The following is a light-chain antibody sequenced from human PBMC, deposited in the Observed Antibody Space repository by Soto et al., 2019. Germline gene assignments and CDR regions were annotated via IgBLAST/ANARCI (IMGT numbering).Light chain of an antibody. CDR3: TSWTTSTTLI. CDR1: RSDIGAYNF. CDR2: DVN. V-gene: IGLV2-14*03. Sequence: QSALTHPASVSGSPGQSITISCTGTRSDIGAYNFVSWYQQHPGKAPKLMLYDVNIRPSGVSNRFSGSKSGNTASLTISGLQAEDDADYYCTSWTTSTTLIFGG. J-gene: IGLJ2*01.